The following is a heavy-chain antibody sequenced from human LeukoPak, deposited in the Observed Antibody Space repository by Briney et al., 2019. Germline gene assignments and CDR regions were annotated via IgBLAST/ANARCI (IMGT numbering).Heavy chain of an antibody. CDR2: IYYSGST. D-gene: IGHD4/OR15-4a*01. Sequence: SETLSLTCTVSGGSIRSSDYYWSWIRQPPGKGLEWIGYIYYSGSTYHNPSLKSRLTISVDTSKNQFSLRLSSMTAADTAVYYCARDLNMVSYFDCWGQGTLVTVSS. CDR1: GGSIRSSDYY. V-gene: IGHV4-30-4*01. J-gene: IGHJ4*02. CDR3: ARDLNMVSYFDC.